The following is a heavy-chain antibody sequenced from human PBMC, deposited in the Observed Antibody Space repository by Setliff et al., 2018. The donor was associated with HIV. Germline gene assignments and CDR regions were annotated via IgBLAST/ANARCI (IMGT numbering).Heavy chain of an antibody. Sequence: PSETLSLTCTVSGGIIRSDSFFWSWIRQPAGKGLEWIGHTSATGSTNYNTSLKSRVTMSLDTSKNQFSLNLNAGTAADAAVYFCARAREGWKPFAFDYWGQGTLVTVSS. CDR1: GGIIRSDSFF. J-gene: IGHJ4*02. CDR2: TSATGST. CDR3: ARAREGWKPFAFDY. D-gene: IGHD1-1*01. V-gene: IGHV4-61*09.